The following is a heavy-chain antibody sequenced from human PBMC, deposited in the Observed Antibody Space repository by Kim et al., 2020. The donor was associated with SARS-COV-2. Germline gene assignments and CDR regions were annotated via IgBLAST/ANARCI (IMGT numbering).Heavy chain of an antibody. D-gene: IGHD2-15*01. CDR3: ARQIGGGIWTFDY. V-gene: IGHV4-39*01. CDR1: GDSISSGGYW. Sequence: SETLSLTCTVSGDSISSGGYWWGWIRQPPGKELEWVGSIYYSGSTYYSTSLKSRATISVDTYKNQFCLKLNTVTAADTAVYYCARQIGGGIWTFDYWGQGTLLTVSS. CDR2: IYYSGST. J-gene: IGHJ4*02.